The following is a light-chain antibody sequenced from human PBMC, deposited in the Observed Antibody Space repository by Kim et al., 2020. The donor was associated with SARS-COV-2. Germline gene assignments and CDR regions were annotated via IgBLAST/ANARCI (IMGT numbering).Light chain of an antibody. Sequence: SVSPGQTASITCSGDKLGDKYACWYQQKPGQSPVLVIYQDSKRPSGIPERFSGSNSGNTATLTISGTQAMDEADYYCRAWDSSIYVFGTGTKVTVL. J-gene: IGLJ1*01. V-gene: IGLV3-1*01. CDR2: QDS. CDR1: KLGDKY. CDR3: RAWDSSIYV.